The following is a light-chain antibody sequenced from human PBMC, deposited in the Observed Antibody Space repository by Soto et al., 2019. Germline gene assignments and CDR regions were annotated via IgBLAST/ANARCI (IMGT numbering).Light chain of an antibody. V-gene: IGKV1-9*01. CDR3: QQLNSDPYT. J-gene: IGKJ2*01. Sequence: IQLTQSPSSLSASVGDRVTITCRASQGISSYLAWYQQKPGKAPKLLIYAASTLQSGVPSRFSGSGSGTDFTLTISSRQPEDFATYYCQQLNSDPYTFGQGTKLEIK. CDR2: AAS. CDR1: QGISSY.